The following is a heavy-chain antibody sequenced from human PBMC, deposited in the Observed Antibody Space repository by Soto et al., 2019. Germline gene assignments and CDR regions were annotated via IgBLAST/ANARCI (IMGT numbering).Heavy chain of an antibody. V-gene: IGHV3-33*01. CDR2: IWYDGSNK. D-gene: IGHD3-3*01. CDR1: GFTFSSYG. J-gene: IGHJ4*01. Sequence: GGSLRLSCAASGFTFSSYGMHWVRQAPGKGLEWVAVIWYDGSNKYYADSVKGRFTISRDNSKNTLYLQMNSLRAEDTAVYYCARTQSEQITIFGVVIPGPFDDWGQEPWSPSPQ. CDR3: ARTQSEQITIFGVVIPGPFDD.